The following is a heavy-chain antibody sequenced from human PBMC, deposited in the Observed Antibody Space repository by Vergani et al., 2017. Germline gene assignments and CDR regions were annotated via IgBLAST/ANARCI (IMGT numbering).Heavy chain of an antibody. CDR1: GFTFSDYY. CDR2: ISSSSSYT. D-gene: IGHD3-16*01. Sequence: VQLVESGGGLVQPGGSLRLSCAASGFTFSDYYMSWIRQAPGKGLEWVSYISSSSSYTNYADSVKGRFTISRDNAKNSLYLQMNSLRAEDTAVYYCARDGDVPAFDYWGQGTLVTVSS. V-gene: IGHV3-11*05. J-gene: IGHJ4*02. CDR3: ARDGDVPAFDY.